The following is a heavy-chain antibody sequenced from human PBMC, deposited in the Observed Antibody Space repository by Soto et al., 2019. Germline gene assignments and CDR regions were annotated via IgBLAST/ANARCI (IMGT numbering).Heavy chain of an antibody. V-gene: IGHV4-39*01. CDR1: GGSISSSSYY. D-gene: IGHD6-19*01. Sequence: QLQLQESGPGLVKPSETLSLTCTVSGGSISSSSYYWGWIRQPPGKGLEWIGSIYYSGSTYYNPSLKSRVTISVDTSKNQFSLKLSSVTAADTAVYYCARHVGRSGWMVRPDYWGQGTLVTVSS. J-gene: IGHJ4*02. CDR2: IYYSGST. CDR3: ARHVGRSGWMVRPDY.